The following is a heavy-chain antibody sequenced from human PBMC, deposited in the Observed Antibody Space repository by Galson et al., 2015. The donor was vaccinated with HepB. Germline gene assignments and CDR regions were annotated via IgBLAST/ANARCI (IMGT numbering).Heavy chain of an antibody. Sequence: SVKVSCKASGYTFSSYGISWVRQAPGQGLEWMGWISAYNGYTNNARKFQGRIIMSRDTSTSTAYMDLTSLTSEDTAVYYCVRDSRYSSDSHPTPYFDFWGQETLVTVSS. CDR3: VRDSRYSSDSHPTPYFDF. CDR1: GYTFSSYG. D-gene: IGHD3-22*01. J-gene: IGHJ4*02. V-gene: IGHV1-18*01. CDR2: ISAYNGYT.